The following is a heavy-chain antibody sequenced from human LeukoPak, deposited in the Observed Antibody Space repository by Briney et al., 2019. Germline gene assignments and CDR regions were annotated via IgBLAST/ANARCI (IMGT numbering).Heavy chain of an antibody. D-gene: IGHD3-16*01. CDR2: IYYSGST. J-gene: IGHJ6*03. V-gene: IGHV4-59*01. CDR3: ARAHMITSYYYYYYMDV. Sequence: PSETLSLTCTVSGASISSYYWSWIRQSPGKGLEWIGYIYYSGSTNYNPSLKSRVTISVDTSKNQFSLKLSSVTAADTAVYYCARAHMITSYYYYYYMDVWGKGTTVTVSS. CDR1: GASISSYY.